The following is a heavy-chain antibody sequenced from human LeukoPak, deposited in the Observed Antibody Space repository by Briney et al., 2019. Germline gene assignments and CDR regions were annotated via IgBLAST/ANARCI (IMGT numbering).Heavy chain of an antibody. D-gene: IGHD2-21*02. CDR3: ASNIAVVTASDAFDI. J-gene: IGHJ3*02. Sequence: SETLSLTCTVSGGSISSYYWSWIRQPAGKGLEWIGRIYTSGSTNYNPSLKSRVTMSVDTSKNQFSLKLSSVTAADTAVYYCASNIAVVTASDAFDIWGQGTMVTVSS. V-gene: IGHV4-4*07. CDR2: IYTSGST. CDR1: GGSISSYY.